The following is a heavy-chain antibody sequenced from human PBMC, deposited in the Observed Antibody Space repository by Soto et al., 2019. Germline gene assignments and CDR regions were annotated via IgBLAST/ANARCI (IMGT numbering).Heavy chain of an antibody. D-gene: IGHD3-22*01. Sequence: QVQLVQSGAEVKKPGSSVKVSCKASGGTFSSYAISWVRQAPGQGLEWMGGIIPIFGTANYAQKFQGRVTITADESTTTAYMERSSLISEGTVVYDCASNYYDSSPPHYYYYGMDVWGQGTTVTVSS. V-gene: IGHV1-69*01. CDR3: ASNYYDSSPPHYYYYGMDV. CDR1: GGTFSSYA. J-gene: IGHJ6*02. CDR2: IIPIFGTA.